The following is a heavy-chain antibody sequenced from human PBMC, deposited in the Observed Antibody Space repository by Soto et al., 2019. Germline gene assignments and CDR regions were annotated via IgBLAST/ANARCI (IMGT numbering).Heavy chain of an antibody. D-gene: IGHD6-13*01. V-gene: IGHV3-21*06. CDR2: ISSRSSYI. Sequence: EVQLVESGGGLVKPGGSLTLSCAASGFTFSDYSMSWVRQAPGKGLEWVSCISSRSSYIYYADSVKGRLTISRDNAKNSLYLQMNSLRAEDTAVYYCARDSVAAVIDYYAMDVWGQGTTVTVSS. CDR1: GFTFSDYS. CDR3: ARDSVAAVIDYYAMDV. J-gene: IGHJ6*02.